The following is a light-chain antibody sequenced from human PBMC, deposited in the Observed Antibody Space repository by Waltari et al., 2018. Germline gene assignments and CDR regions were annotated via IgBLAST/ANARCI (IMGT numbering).Light chain of an antibody. CDR2: DVS. V-gene: IGLV2-14*03. CDR1: SSDICFYNY. J-gene: IGLJ3*02. CDR3: NSYTGSSSWV. Sequence: QSALTQPASVSGSPGQSITIPCYGTSSDICFYNYVSWYQHHPGKAPKLMIYDVSQRPSGVSDRFSGSKSGNTASLTISGLQAEDEADYYCNSYTGSSSWVFGGGTKVTVL.